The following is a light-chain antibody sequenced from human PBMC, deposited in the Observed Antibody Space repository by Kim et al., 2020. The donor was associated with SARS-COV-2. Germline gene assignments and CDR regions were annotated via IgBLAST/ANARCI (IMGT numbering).Light chain of an antibody. CDR2: LNSDGSH. CDR1: SVHSTFD. V-gene: IGLV4-69*01. J-gene: IGLJ3*02. Sequence: QPVLTQSPSASASLGASVKLTCTLDSVHSTFDVAWHQHQPPKGPRFLMKLNSDGSHTKGDETPDRFSGSSSGAERYLILSSLQSEDEADYYCQTWGTGPWVFGGGTQLTVL. CDR3: QTWGTGPWV.